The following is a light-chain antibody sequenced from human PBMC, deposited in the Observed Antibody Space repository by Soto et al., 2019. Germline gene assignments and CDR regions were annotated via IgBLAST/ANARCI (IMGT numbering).Light chain of an antibody. J-gene: IGLJ1*01. Sequence: QSVLTQPASVSGSPGQSITISCTGTSSDVGGYNYVPWYQQHPGKGPKLMIYEVSNRPSGASNRFAGSKSGNKAPLTISGLQAEDEADYSCSSYTSNTTRVFGTGTKVTAL. CDR3: SSYTSNTTRV. CDR1: SSDVGGYNY. CDR2: EVS. V-gene: IGLV2-14*03.